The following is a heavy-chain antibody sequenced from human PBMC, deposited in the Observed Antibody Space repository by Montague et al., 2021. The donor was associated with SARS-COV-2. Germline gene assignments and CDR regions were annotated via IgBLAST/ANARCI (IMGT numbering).Heavy chain of an antibody. D-gene: IGHD3-16*02. CDR3: ARIRIGVWGSYRYFDY. J-gene: IGHJ4*02. V-gene: IGHV4-39*01. CDR2: IYYSGST. CDR1: GGSISSSSYY. Sequence: SETLSLTCTVSGGSISSSSYYWGWIRQPPGKGLEWIGSIYYSGSTYYNPSLKSRVTISVDTSKNRFSLKLSSVTAADTAVYYCARIRIGVWGSYRYFDYWGQGTLVTVSS.